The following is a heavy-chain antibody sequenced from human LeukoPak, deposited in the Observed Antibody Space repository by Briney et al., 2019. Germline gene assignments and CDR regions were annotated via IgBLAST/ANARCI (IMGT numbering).Heavy chain of an antibody. CDR3: ARQVTTPWD. J-gene: IGHJ4*02. CDR1: GGSISSSSYY. Sequence: PSETLSLTCTVSGGSISSSSYYWGWIRQPPGKGLEWIGSIYYGGSTYYNPSLKSRLTISVDTSKNQFSLKLSSVTAADTAVYHCARQVTTPWDWGQGTLVTVSS. CDR2: IYYGGST. D-gene: IGHD2-21*02. V-gene: IGHV4-39*01.